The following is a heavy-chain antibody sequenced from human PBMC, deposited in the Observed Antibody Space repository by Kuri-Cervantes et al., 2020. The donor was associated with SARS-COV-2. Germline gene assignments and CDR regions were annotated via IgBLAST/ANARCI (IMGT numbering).Heavy chain of an antibody. V-gene: IGHV1-2*02. Sequence: VKVSCKASGYTFTGYYMHWVRQAPGQGLEWMGWINPNSGGTNYAQKFQGRVTMTRDTSISTAYMELSRLRSDDTAVYYCARITMVQGVIAYFDYWGQGTLVTVSS. CDR1: GYTFTGYY. J-gene: IGHJ4*02. CDR3: ARITMVQGVIAYFDY. D-gene: IGHD3-10*01. CDR2: INPNSGGT.